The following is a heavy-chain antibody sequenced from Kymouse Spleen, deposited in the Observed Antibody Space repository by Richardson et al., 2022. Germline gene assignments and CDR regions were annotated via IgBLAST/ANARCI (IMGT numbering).Heavy chain of an antibody. CDR1: GFTFSNAW. V-gene: IGHV3-15*01. CDR2: IKSKTDGGTT. CDR3: TTDQTVTTYYYYYGMDV. D-gene: IGHD4-11,IGHD4-11*01. Sequence: EVQLVESGGGLVKPGGSLRLSCAASGFTFSNAWMSWVRQAPGKGLEWVGRIKSKTDGGTTDYAAPVKGRFTISRDDSKNTLYLQMNSLKTEDTAVYYCTTDQTVTTYYYYYGMDVWGQGTTVTVSS. J-gene: IGHJ6*02.